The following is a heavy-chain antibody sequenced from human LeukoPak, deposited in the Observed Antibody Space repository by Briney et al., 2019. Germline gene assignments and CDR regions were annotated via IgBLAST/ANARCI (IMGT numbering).Heavy chain of an antibody. CDR1: GGSISSGDYY. Sequence: SETLSLTCTVSGGSISSGDYYWSWIRQPPGKGLEWIGYIYCSGSTYYNPSLKSRVTISVDTSKNQFSLKLSSVTAADPAVYYCARAERNAFDIWGQGTMVTVSS. CDR3: ARAERNAFDI. CDR2: IYCSGST. J-gene: IGHJ3*02. V-gene: IGHV4-30-4*08. D-gene: IGHD1-1*01.